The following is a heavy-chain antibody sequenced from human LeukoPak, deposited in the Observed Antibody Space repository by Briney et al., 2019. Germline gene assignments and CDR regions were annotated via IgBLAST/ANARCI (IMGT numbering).Heavy chain of an antibody. CDR1: GGTFTSYA. D-gene: IGHD3-22*01. J-gene: IGHJ6*02. V-gene: IGHV1-69*04. CDR3: ATYNVDNYDTSDGMDV. CDR2: IIPLIGVT. Sequence: SLTVSCKASGGTFTSYAFSWVRRAPGQGHDWMGRIIPLIGVTDSAQKFRDRVTITADKSTSTAYMELSSLRSEDTAVYYCATYNVDNYDTSDGMDVWGQGTSVTVSS.